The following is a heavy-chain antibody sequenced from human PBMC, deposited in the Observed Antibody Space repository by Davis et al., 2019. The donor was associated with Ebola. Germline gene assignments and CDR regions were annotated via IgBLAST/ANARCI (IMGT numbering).Heavy chain of an antibody. CDR1: GGSFSGYY. D-gene: IGHD7-27*01. CDR2: INHSGST. CDR3: ASGANWDRRYYYYGMDV. V-gene: IGHV4-34*01. Sequence: SETLSLTCAVYGGSFSGYYWSWIRQPPGKGPEWIGEINHSGSTNYNPSLKSRVTISVDTSKNQFSLKLSSVTAADTAVYYCASGANWDRRYYYYGMDVWGQGTTVTVSS. J-gene: IGHJ6*02.